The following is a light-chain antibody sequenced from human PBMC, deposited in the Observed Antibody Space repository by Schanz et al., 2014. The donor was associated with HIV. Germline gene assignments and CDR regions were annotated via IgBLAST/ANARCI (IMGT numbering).Light chain of an antibody. CDR3: SSFARRSNLL. CDR1: NSDVGGYNF. V-gene: IGLV2-14*01. CDR2: DVNIR. Sequence: QSALTQPASLSGSPGQSITISCTEINSDVGGYNFVSWYQQHPGKAPKLLLYDVNIRVRPSGVPNRFSGSKSGNAASLTGSGLQADDDAYYYCSSFARRSNLLFGAGTKLTVL. J-gene: IGLJ3*02.